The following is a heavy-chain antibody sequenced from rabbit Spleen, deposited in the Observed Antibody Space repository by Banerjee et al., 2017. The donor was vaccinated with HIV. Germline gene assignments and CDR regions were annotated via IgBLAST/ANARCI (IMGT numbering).Heavy chain of an antibody. CDR3: ARDTSSSVSSYGMDL. J-gene: IGHJ6*01. CDR2: IEVGSSDFT. Sequence: VESGGGLVTPGESLTLTCTASGVSFSFSSYMCWVRPAPGKGLEWIACIEVGSSDFTYFATWAKGRFTISKTSSTTVTLQVTRLTAADTATYFCARDTSSSVSSYGMDLWGPGTLVTVS. V-gene: IGHV1S40*01. CDR1: GVSFSFSSY. D-gene: IGHD1-1*01.